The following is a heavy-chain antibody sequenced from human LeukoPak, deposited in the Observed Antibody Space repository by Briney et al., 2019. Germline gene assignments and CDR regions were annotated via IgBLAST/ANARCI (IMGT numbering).Heavy chain of an antibody. CDR3: AKDKDSGSLGP. V-gene: IGHV3-23*01. J-gene: IGHJ5*02. D-gene: IGHD1-26*01. CDR1: GFTFSSYA. CDR2: ISGTGGTT. Sequence: PGGSLRLSCAASGFTFSSYAMSWVRQAPGKGLEWVSTISGTGGTTYYADSVKGRFTISRDNSKSSLYLQLNSLRAEDTAVYYCAKDKDSGSLGPWGQGTLVTVSS.